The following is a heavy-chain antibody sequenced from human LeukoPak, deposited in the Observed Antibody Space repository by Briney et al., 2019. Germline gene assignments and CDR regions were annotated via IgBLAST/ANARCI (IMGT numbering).Heavy chain of an antibody. D-gene: IGHD4/OR15-4a*01. Sequence: GRSLRLSCPASGFTFSSYAMLWVRQAPGKGLEWVAVISYDGSDKYYADSVKGRFTISRDNSKNTLYLQMNSLRAEDTAVYYCARRAGAYSHPYDYWGQGTLVTVSS. CDR1: GFTFSSYA. CDR3: ARRAGAYSHPYDY. CDR2: ISYDGSDK. V-gene: IGHV3-30*03. J-gene: IGHJ4*02.